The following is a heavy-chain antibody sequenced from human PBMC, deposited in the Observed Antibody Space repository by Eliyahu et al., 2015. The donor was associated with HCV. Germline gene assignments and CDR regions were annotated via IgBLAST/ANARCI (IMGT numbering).Heavy chain of an antibody. CDR2: ISTXSSYT. Sequence: QVQLVESGGGLVKPXGSLRLSCAASGFXFXXXYXGWIRQAPGKGLEWVSYISTXSSYTNYAESVKGRFTISRDNAKNSLYXQMNSLRAEDTAVYYCARWGYCSSSTCYWWFDPWGQGTLVTVSS. D-gene: IGHD2-2*01. V-gene: IGHV3-11*06. CDR3: ARWGYCSSSTCYWWFDP. CDR1: GFXFXXXY. J-gene: IGHJ5*02.